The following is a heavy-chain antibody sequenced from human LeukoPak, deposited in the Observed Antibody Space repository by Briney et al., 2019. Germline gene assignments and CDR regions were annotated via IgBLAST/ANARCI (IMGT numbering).Heavy chain of an antibody. J-gene: IGHJ3*02. V-gene: IGHV3-48*04. Sequence: PGGSLRLSCAASGFSFSSYSFNWVRQAPGKGLEWISYISSPTSNIHYADSVKGRFTISRDNAKNSLYLQMNSLRAEDTAVYYCARDPNYGSGSYYSDAFDIWGQGTMVTVSS. CDR2: ISSPTSNI. D-gene: IGHD3-10*01. CDR1: GFSFSSYS. CDR3: ARDPNYGSGSYYSDAFDI.